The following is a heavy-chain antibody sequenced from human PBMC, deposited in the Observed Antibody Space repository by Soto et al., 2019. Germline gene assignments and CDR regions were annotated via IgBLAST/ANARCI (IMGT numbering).Heavy chain of an antibody. J-gene: IGHJ5*02. CDR1: GYTFVNYD. CDR3: ARNPYESGLFDP. V-gene: IGHV1-8*01. CDR2: MTPNSGNT. Sequence: QVQLVQSGAEVKKPGASVKVSCKTSGYTFVNYDINWVRQAPGQGLEWMGWMTPNSGNTGYAQKFEVRLTLTRDTSSGKAYMELSSLTSKDTAVYYCARNPYESGLFDPWGQGTLVTVSS. D-gene: IGHD3-22*01.